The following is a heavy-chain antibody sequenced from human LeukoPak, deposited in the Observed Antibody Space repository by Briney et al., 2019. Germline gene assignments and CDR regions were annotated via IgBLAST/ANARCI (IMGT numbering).Heavy chain of an antibody. Sequence: SETLSLTCSVSGGSISSYYWNWIRQPAGKGLEWIGHISTSGGSNYNPSLKSRVTMSVDTSKNQFSLKLSSVTAADTAVYYCARLVGANFDYWGQGTLVIVSS. CDR2: ISTSGGS. V-gene: IGHV4-4*07. CDR3: ARLVGANFDY. D-gene: IGHD1-26*01. CDR1: GGSISSYY. J-gene: IGHJ4*02.